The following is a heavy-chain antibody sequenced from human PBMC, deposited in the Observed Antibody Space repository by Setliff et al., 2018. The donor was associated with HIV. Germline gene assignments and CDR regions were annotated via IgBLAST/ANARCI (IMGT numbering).Heavy chain of an antibody. CDR3: AVGYSNYGPGY. J-gene: IGHJ4*02. D-gene: IGHD4-4*01. CDR2: IIPALGTA. Sequence: SVKVSCKASGGSFSSFTISWVRQAPGQGLEWMGGIIPALGTANYAQKFQGRVTITADKSTSTAYMELSSLRSEDTAVYYCAVGYSNYGPGYWGQGTLVTVSS. CDR1: GGSFSSFT. V-gene: IGHV1-69*08.